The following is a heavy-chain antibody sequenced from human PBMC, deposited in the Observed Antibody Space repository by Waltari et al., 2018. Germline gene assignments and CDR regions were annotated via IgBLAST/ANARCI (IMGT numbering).Heavy chain of an antibody. CDR2: SNSDGSST. J-gene: IGHJ2*01. Sequence: EVQLVESGGGLVKPGGALRLSCAASGLTYSMYWRHWVRQAPGKGLVGVSRSNSDGSSTSYADSVKGRFTISKDNAKNTVYLQMNSLRAEDTAIYYCARGARRTTVTTGWWYFDLWGRGTLVTVSS. CDR1: GLTYSMYW. D-gene: IGHD4-17*01. CDR3: ARGARRTTVTTGWWYFDL. V-gene: IGHV3-74*01.